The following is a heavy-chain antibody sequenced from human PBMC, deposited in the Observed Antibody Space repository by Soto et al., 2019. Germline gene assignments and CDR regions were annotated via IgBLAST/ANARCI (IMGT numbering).Heavy chain of an antibody. CDR3: AATTVTTYYYGMDV. J-gene: IGHJ6*02. CDR2: IVVGSGNT. D-gene: IGHD4-4*01. Sequence: QMQLVQSGPEVKKPGTSVKVSCKASGFTFTSSAVQWVRQARGQRLEWIGWIVVGSGNTNYAQKFQERVTITRDMSTSTAYMELSSLRSEDTAVYYCAATTVTTYYYGMDVCGQGTTVTVSS. CDR1: GFTFTSSA. V-gene: IGHV1-58*01.